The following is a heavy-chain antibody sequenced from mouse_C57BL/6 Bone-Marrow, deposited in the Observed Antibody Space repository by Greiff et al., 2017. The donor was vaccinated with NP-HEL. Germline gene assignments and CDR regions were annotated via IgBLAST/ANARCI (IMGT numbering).Heavy chain of an antibody. D-gene: IGHD1-1*01. CDR1: GYTFTSYW. J-gene: IGHJ4*01. Sequence: VQLQQSGTVLARPGASVKMSCKTSGYTFTSYWMHRVKQRPGQGLEWIGAIYPGNSDTSYNQKFKGKAKLTAVTSASTAYMELSSLTNEDSAVYYCTRERYYYGSSKYYYAMDYWGQGTSVTVSS. V-gene: IGHV1-5*01. CDR2: IYPGNSDT. CDR3: TRERYYYGSSKYYYAMDY.